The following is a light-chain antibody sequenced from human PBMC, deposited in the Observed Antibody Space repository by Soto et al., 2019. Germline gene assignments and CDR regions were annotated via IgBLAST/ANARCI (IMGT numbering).Light chain of an antibody. CDR1: QRIDSY. Sequence: DIQMTQSPSSLSASVGDRLTITCRTSQRIDSYLNWYQHKPGQAPKXXIYAVSSLQSGVPSRFSGSGSGTDFILTINSFKDEDFATYYCQQNHSSTLTFGGGTKVDIK. V-gene: IGKV1-39*01. CDR3: QQNHSSTLT. J-gene: IGKJ4*01. CDR2: AVS.